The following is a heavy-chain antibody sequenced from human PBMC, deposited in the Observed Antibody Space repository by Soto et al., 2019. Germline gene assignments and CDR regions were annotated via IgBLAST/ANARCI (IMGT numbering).Heavy chain of an antibody. V-gene: IGHV4-30-4*01. CDR1: GGSISSGDYY. J-gene: IGHJ6*02. CDR3: ARASALYYGSGSSPKPPYYYYGMDV. D-gene: IGHD3-10*01. CDR2: IYYSGST. Sequence: SETLSLTCTVSGGSISSGDYYWSWIRQPPGKGLEWIGYIYYSGSTYYNPSLKSRVTISVDTSKNPFSLKLSSVTAADTAVYYCARASALYYGSGSSPKPPYYYYGMDVWGQGTTVTVSS.